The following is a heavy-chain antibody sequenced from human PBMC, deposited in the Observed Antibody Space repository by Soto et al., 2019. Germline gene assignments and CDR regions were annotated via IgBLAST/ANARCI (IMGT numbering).Heavy chain of an antibody. CDR1: GLTFGDYA. Sequence: SGGSLRLSCTASGLTFGDYAMSWVRQAPGKGLEWVGFIRSKAYGGATEYAASVKGRFTISRDDSKSIAYLQMNSLKTEDTAVYYCMGSGVAAAGYYGMDVWGQGTPVTVYS. J-gene: IGHJ6*02. V-gene: IGHV3-49*04. CDR2: IRSKAYGGAT. CDR3: MGSGVAAAGYYGMDV. D-gene: IGHD6-13*01.